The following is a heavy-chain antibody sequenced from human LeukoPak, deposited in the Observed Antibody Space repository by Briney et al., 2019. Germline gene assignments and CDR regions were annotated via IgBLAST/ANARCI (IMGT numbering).Heavy chain of an antibody. D-gene: IGHD3-3*01. CDR3: AKDGFLEWLAFDY. CDR1: GFTFSSYA. J-gene: IGHJ4*02. CDR2: ISGSGGST. V-gene: IGHV3-23*01. Sequence: PGGSLRLSCAAFGFTFSSYAMSWVRQAPGKGLEWVSAISGSGGSTYYADSVKGRFTISRDNSKNTLYLQMNSLRAEDTAVYYCAKDGFLEWLAFDYWGQGTLVTVSS.